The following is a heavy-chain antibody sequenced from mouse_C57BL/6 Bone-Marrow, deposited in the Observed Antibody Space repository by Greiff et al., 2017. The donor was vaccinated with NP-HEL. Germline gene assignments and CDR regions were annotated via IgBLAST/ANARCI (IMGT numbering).Heavy chain of an antibody. V-gene: IGHV5-6*02. J-gene: IGHJ4*01. CDR3: ARLPHYSNYDYAMDY. Sequence: DVKLQESGGDLVKPGGSLKLSCAASGFTFSSYGMSWVRQTPDKRLEWVATISSGGSYTYYPDSVKGRFTISRDNAKNTLYLQMSSLKSEDTAMYYCARLPHYSNYDYAMDYWGQGTSVTVSS. D-gene: IGHD2-5*01. CDR2: ISSGGSYT. CDR1: GFTFSSYG.